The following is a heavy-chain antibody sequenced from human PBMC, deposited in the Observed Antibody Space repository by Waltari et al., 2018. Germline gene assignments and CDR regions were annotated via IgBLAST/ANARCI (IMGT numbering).Heavy chain of an antibody. D-gene: IGHD1-26*01. CDR1: GFTFSSYS. CDR3: ARGEWELLG. V-gene: IGHV3-48*01. J-gene: IGHJ4*02. CDR2: ISSSSITI. Sequence: EVQLVESGGGLVQPGVSLRLSCAASGFTFSSYSMNWVRQAPGKGLEWVSYISSSSITIYYADSVKGRFTISRDNAKNSLYLQMNSLRAEDTAVYYCARGEWELLGWGQGTLVTVSS.